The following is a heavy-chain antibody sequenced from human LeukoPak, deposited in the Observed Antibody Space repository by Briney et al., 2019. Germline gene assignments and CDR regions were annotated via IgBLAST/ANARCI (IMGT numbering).Heavy chain of an antibody. D-gene: IGHD3-9*01. CDR3: ARGNILSGYCFDF. Sequence: PSETLSLTCTVSGASISYSGFFWGWIRQPPGKGLEWVGEIHYTGGTSYNPSLKSRATISIDTSKNQLSLKLSSVTAADTAVYYCARGNILSGYCFDFWGQGALVTVSS. V-gene: IGHV4-39*07. CDR1: GASISYSGFF. J-gene: IGHJ4*02. CDR2: IHYTGGT.